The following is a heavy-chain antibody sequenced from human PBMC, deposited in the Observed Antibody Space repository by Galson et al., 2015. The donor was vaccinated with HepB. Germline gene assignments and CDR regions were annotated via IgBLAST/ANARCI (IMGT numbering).Heavy chain of an antibody. Sequence: PALVKPTQTLTLTCTFSGFSLRTSGVGVGWIRQTPGKALEWLALIFWDDEKHYSPPLKSRLTITKDTSRNHVVLTLTNMDPVDTATYYCARTTRDTHYYHTSGHYYGSVFEMWGQGTMVTVSS. CDR1: GFSLRTSGVG. CDR3: ARTTRDTHYYHTSGHYYGSVFEM. J-gene: IGHJ3*02. D-gene: IGHD3-22*01. V-gene: IGHV2-5*02. CDR2: IFWDDEK.